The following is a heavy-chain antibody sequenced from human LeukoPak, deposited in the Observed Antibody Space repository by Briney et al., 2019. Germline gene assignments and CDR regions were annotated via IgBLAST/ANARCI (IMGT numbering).Heavy chain of an antibody. CDR2: IKQDGSEK. D-gene: IGHD3-10*01. J-gene: IGHJ6*03. Sequence: GGSLRLSCAASGFTFSRYWMSWVRQAPGKGLEWVANIKQDGSEKYYVDSVKGRFTISRENAKNSLYLQMNSLRAEDTAVYYCARNALVRGTSQYYYYYYYMDVWGKGTPVTVSS. V-gene: IGHV3-7*01. CDR1: GFTFSRYW. CDR3: ARNALVRGTSQYYYYYYYMDV.